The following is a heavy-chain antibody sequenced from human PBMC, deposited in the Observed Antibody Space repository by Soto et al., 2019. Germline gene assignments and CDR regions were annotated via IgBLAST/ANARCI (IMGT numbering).Heavy chain of an antibody. CDR2: IYPGDSDT. V-gene: IGHV5-51*01. D-gene: IGHD2-21*02. Sequence: GESLKISCTGSGYSFSTYWIAWVRQMPGKGLEWMGIIYPGDSDTRYSPSFQGQVTISADTSTKTAYLQWSSLKASDTAMYYCARAPSDAPYYYGMDVWGQGTTVTVSS. CDR1: GYSFSTYW. CDR3: ARAPSDAPYYYGMDV. J-gene: IGHJ6*02.